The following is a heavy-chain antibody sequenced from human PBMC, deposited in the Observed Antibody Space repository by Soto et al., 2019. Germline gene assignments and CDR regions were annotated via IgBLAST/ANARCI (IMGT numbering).Heavy chain of an antibody. D-gene: IGHD6-13*01. Sequence: QVQLVQSGAEVKKPGSSVKVSCKASGGTLSSYTISWVRQAPGQGLEWMGRIIPILGIANYAQKFQGRVTITADKSTSTAYMELSSLRSEDTAVYYCASLVGAAAGNSFDYWGQGTLVTVSS. CDR1: GGTLSSYT. CDR2: IIPILGIA. V-gene: IGHV1-69*02. J-gene: IGHJ4*02. CDR3: ASLVGAAAGNSFDY.